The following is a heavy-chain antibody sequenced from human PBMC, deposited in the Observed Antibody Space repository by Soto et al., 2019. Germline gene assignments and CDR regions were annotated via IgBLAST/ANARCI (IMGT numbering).Heavy chain of an antibody. V-gene: IGHV4-59*01. CDR1: GVSIRSYY. Sequence: SATLSLTCTVPGVSIRSYYWSWIRQPPGKGLEWIGYIYYSGSTNYNPSLKSRVTISVDTSKNQFSLKLSSVTAADTAVYYCARTDGRYWGQGTLVTVS. CDR2: IYYSGST. J-gene: IGHJ1*01. CDR3: ARTDGRY.